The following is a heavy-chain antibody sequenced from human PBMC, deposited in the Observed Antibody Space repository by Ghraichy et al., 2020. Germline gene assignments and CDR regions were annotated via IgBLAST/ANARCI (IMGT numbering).Heavy chain of an antibody. CDR3: ARGGLGSLETNDY. J-gene: IGHJ4*02. CDR2: IHHSGST. CDR1: GGSFSGYY. Sequence: SETLSLTCAVYGGSFSGYYWSWIRQPPGKGLEWIGEIHHSGSTNYNPSLKSRVTISVDTSKNQFSLKLSSVTAADTAVYYCARGGLGSLETNDYWGQGNLVTVSS. D-gene: IGHD6-13*01. V-gene: IGHV4-34*01.